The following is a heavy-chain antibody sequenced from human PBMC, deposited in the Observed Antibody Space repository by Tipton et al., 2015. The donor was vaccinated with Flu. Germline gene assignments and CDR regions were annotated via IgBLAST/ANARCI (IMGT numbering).Heavy chain of an antibody. CDR1: GGSFSGYY. Sequence: LRLSCAVYGGSFSGYYWSWIRQPPGKGLEWIGEINHSGSTNYNPSLKSRVTISVDTSKNQFSLKLSSVTAADTAVYYCARHPSSYDFWSGYWVGAFDIWGQGTMVTVSS. J-gene: IGHJ3*02. CDR3: ARHPSSYDFWSGYWVGAFDI. D-gene: IGHD3-3*01. V-gene: IGHV4-34*01. CDR2: INHSGST.